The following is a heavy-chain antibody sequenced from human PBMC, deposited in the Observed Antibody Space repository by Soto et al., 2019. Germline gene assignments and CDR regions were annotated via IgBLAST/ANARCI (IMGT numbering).Heavy chain of an antibody. CDR2: IKRKIDGETT. CDR3: VTDRGGGMDV. D-gene: IGHD3-10*01. V-gene: IGHV3-15*01. Sequence: APGKGLQCVGRIKRKIDGETTDYAAPVKGRFTISRDDSKNTLYLQMNSLKVEDTAMYYCVTDRGGGMDVWGQGPTVTVSS. J-gene: IGHJ6*01.